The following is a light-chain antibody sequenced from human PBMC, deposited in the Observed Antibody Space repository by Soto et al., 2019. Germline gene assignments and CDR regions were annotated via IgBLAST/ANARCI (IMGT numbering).Light chain of an antibody. V-gene: IGKV3-20*01. Sequence: EIVLTQSPGTLTLSPGERATLSCRASQSVGGNYLAWYQRKPGQAPRLLIYLASIRATGIPDRFSGSGSGTDFTLTISSLEPEDFAVYYCHHYGDSPYTFSQGSKVELK. CDR1: QSVGGNY. CDR2: LAS. CDR3: HHYGDSPYT. J-gene: IGKJ2*01.